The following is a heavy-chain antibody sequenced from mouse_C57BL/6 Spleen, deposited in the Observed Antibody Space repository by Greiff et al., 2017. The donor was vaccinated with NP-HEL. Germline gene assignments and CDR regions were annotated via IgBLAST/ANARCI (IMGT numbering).Heavy chain of an antibody. J-gene: IGHJ2*01. CDR2: INPSSGYT. CDR3: ARGDYFDY. CDR1: GYTFTSYW. V-gene: IGHV1-7*01. Sequence: VQLQQSGAELAKPGASVKLSCKASGYTFTSYWMHWVKQRPGQGLEWIGYINPSSGYTKYNQTFKDKATLTADKSSSTADMQLSSLTYEDSAFYYCARGDYFDYWGQGTTLTVSS.